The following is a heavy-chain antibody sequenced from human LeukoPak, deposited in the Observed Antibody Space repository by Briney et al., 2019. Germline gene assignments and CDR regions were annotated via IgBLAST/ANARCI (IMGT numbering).Heavy chain of an antibody. CDR1: GYTFTSYG. Sequence: ASVKVSCKASGYTFTSYGISWVRQAPGQRLEWMGWISAYNGNTNYAQKLQGRVTMTTDTSTSTAYMELRSLRSDDTAVYYCAREYIAAAGGDAFDIWGQGTMVTVSS. CDR2: ISAYNGNT. D-gene: IGHD6-13*01. CDR3: AREYIAAAGGDAFDI. V-gene: IGHV1-18*01. J-gene: IGHJ3*02.